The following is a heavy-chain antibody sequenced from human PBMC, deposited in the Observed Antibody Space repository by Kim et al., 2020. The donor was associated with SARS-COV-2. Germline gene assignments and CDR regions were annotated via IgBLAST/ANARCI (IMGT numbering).Heavy chain of an antibody. CDR2: IDHSGNT. V-gene: IGHV4-34*01. J-gene: IGHJ4*02. Sequence: SETLSLTCAVYGGSFSGHYWSWIRQTPGMGLEWIGEIDHSGNTNYNPSLGSRVTLSVDTSRNQFFLRLNSVTAADTGVYYCARRPAGVDWWGQGTPVTFS. CDR1: GGSFSGHY. CDR3: ARRPAGVDW.